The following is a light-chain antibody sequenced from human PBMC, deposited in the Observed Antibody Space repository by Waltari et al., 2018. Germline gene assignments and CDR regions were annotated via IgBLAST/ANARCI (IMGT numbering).Light chain of an antibody. CDR1: SSDVGFYDF. J-gene: IGLJ3*02. CDR2: KVN. V-gene: IGLV2-14*01. Sequence: QSALTQPASVSGSPGQSITISCPGTSSDVGFYDFVSWFQQHPGKAPKSMIYKVNNRPSGVSNRFSGSKSANTASLTISGLQAEDEADYYCSSYTRRSYWVFGGGTQLTVL. CDR3: SSYTRRSYWV.